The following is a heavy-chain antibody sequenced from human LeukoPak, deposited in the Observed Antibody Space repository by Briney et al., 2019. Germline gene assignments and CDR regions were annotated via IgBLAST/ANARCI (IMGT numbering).Heavy chain of an antibody. CDR2: IKSKTVGGTT. CDR1: GFTFSNAW. Sequence: GGSLRLSCAASGFTFSNAWMNWVRQAPGKGLEWVGRIKSKTVGGTTDYAAPVKGRFTISRDDSKNTLYLQMNSLKTEDTAVYYCTTAMARLYYYDSSGYYSHWGQGTLVTVSS. J-gene: IGHJ4*02. V-gene: IGHV3-15*07. D-gene: IGHD3-22*01. CDR3: TTAMARLYYYDSSGYYSH.